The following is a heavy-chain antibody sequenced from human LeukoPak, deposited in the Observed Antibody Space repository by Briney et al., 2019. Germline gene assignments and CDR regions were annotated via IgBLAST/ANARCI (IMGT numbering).Heavy chain of an antibody. D-gene: IGHD2-15*01. V-gene: IGHV3-53*01. CDR1: GFTFSAYH. J-gene: IGHJ4*01. CDR2: IYSGGST. CDR3: AKLVVVVAATVRGFDY. Sequence: GGSLRLSCAASGFTFSAYHINWVRQAPGKGLEWVSVIYSGGSTYYADSVKGRFTISRDNSKNTLYLQMNSLRAEDTAVYYCAKLVVVVAATVRGFDYWGHGTLVTVSS.